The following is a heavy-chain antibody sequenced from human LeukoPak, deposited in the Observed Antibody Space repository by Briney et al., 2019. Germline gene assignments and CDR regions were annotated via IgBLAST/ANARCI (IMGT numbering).Heavy chain of an antibody. Sequence: GGSLRLSCAVSGFTFSGFWMSWSRQAPGKGLEWVASINSDGSEGYYAGVVKGRFTISRDNAKNSLYLQMNSLKAGDTALYYCVRDGNDGLNDWEYWGQGALVTVSS. CDR1: GFTFSGFW. D-gene: IGHD1-1*01. CDR3: VRDGNDGLNDWEY. CDR2: INSDGSEG. J-gene: IGHJ1*01. V-gene: IGHV3-7*03.